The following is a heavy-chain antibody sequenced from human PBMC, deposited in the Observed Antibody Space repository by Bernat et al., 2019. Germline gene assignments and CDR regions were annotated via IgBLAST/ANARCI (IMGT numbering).Heavy chain of an antibody. CDR2: INAGNGNT. V-gene: IGHV1-3*01. J-gene: IGHJ2*01. D-gene: IGHD4-17*01. Sequence: QVQLVQSGAEVKKPGASVKVSCKASGYTFTSYAMHWVRQAPGQRLEWMGWINAGNGNTKYSQKFQGRVTITRDTSASTAYMELSSLRSEDTAVYYCARGYGDYRLSWYFDLWGRGTLVTVSS. CDR3: ARGYGDYRLSWYFDL. CDR1: GYTFTSYA.